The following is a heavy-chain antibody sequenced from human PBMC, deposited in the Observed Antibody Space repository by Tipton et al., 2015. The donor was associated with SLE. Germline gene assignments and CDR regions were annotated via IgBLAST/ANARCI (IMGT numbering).Heavy chain of an antibody. V-gene: IGHV4-59*12. CDR3: AREGYSSGYYGDFDF. J-gene: IGHJ4*02. Sequence: GLVKPSETLSLTCTVSGGSISSYYWSWIRQPPGKGLEWIGYIYYSGSTNYNPSLKSRVTISVDTSKNQFSLKLSSVTAADTSMYYCAREGYSSGYYGDFDFWGQGTLVTVSP. CDR1: GGSISSYY. CDR2: IYYSGST. D-gene: IGHD6-19*01.